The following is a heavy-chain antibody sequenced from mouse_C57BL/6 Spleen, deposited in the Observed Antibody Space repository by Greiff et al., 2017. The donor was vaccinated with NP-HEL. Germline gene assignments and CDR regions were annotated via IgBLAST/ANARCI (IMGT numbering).Heavy chain of an antibody. D-gene: IGHD1-1*01. CDR2: ISNGGGST. V-gene: IGHV5-12*01. CDR1: GFTFSDYY. Sequence: EVKLVESGGGLVQPGGSLKLSCAASGFTFSDYYMYWVRQTPEKRLEWVAYISNGGGSTYYPDTVKGRFTLSRDNAKNTLYLQMSRLKSEDTAMYYCARLPYYYGSSSWCAYWGQGTLVTVSA. CDR3: ARLPYYYGSSSWCAY. J-gene: IGHJ3*01.